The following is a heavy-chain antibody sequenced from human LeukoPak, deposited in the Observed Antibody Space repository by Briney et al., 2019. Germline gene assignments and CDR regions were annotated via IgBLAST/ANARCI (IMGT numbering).Heavy chain of an antibody. D-gene: IGHD3-22*01. CDR2: IYYSGST. J-gene: IGHJ4*02. CDR3: ARRRDSSGYYNLDY. Sequence: SETLSLTCTVSGGSISSYYWSWIRQPPGKGLEWIGYIYYSGSTNYNPSLKSRVTISVDTSKNQFSLKLSSVTAADTAVYYCARRRDSSGYYNLDYWGQGTLVTVSS. CDR1: GGSISSYY. V-gene: IGHV4-59*08.